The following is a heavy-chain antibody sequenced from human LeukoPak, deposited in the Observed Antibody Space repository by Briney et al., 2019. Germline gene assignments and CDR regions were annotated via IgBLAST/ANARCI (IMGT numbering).Heavy chain of an antibody. CDR1: GFTFSSYS. Sequence: GGSLRLSCAASGFTFSSYSMNWVRQAPGKGLEWVSSISSSSSYIYYADSVKGRFTISRDNAKNSLYLQMNSLRAEDTAVYYCARGPACWRWIPTCPIYFDYWGQGTLVTVSS. D-gene: IGHD5-24*01. V-gene: IGHV3-21*01. CDR3: ARGPACWRWIPTCPIYFDY. CDR2: ISSSSSYI. J-gene: IGHJ4*02.